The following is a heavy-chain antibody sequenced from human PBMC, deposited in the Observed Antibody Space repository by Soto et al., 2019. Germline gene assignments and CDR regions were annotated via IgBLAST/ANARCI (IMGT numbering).Heavy chain of an antibody. CDR3: ACSVVVITYDAFDI. Sequence: EVQLVESGGGLVQPGRSLRLSCAASGFTFDDYAMHWVRQAPGMGLEWVSGISWNSGSIGYADSVKGRFTISRDNAKNSLYLQMNSLRAEDTALYYCACSVVVITYDAFDIWGQGTMVTVSS. CDR1: GFTFDDYA. V-gene: IGHV3-9*01. CDR2: ISWNSGSI. J-gene: IGHJ3*02. D-gene: IGHD3-22*01.